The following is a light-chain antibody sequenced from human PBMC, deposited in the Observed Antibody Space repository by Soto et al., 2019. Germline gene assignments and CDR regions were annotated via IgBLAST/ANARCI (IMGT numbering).Light chain of an antibody. V-gene: IGKV3-20*01. CDR1: QGVSSY. CDR2: DAS. J-gene: IGKJ5*01. Sequence: EIVLTQSPATLSLSPGERATLSCRASQGVSSYLAWYQQKPGQAPRLLIYDASSRATGIPDRFSGSGSGTDFTLTISRLEPEDFAVYYCQQYGTSLITFGQGTRLEIK. CDR3: QQYGTSLIT.